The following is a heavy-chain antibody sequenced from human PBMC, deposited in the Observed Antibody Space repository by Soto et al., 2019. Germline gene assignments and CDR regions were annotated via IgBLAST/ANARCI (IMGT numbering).Heavy chain of an antibody. CDR1: GGSFSGYY. Sequence: QVQLQQWGAGLLKPSETLSLTCAVYGGSFSGYYWSWIRQPPGKGLEWIGEINHSGSTNYNPSLKSRGTMSVETSTNQFSLKLISVTAADTAVYYCARTYYYGSGSYYRDWFDPWGQGTLVTVSS. CDR3: ARTYYYGSGSYYRDWFDP. D-gene: IGHD3-10*01. V-gene: IGHV4-34*01. J-gene: IGHJ5*02. CDR2: INHSGST.